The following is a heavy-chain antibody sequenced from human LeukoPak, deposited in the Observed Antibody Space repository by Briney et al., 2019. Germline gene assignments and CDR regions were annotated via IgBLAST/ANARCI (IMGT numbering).Heavy chain of an antibody. CDR1: GGSISSYY. CDR2: IYTSGST. V-gene: IGHV4-4*09. CDR3: ARLALREEFDH. Sequence: SETLSLTCTVSGGSISSYYWSWIRQPPGKGLEWIGYIYTSGSTNYNPSLKSRVTISVDTSKNQFSLKLSSVTAADTAVYYCARLALREEFDHWGQGTLVTVS. J-gene: IGHJ4*02. D-gene: IGHD4-17*01.